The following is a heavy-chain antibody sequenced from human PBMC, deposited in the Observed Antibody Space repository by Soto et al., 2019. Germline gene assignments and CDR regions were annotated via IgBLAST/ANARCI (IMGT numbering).Heavy chain of an antibody. CDR2: IVPIVDTS. J-gene: IGHJ4*02. CDR1: GGTFSSYA. Sequence: QVQLVQSGAEVRQPASSVKVSCKTSGGTFSSYAISWVRQAPGQGLEWMGGIVPIVDTSTYAQKFQGRVTSTADESTSTVYMELSSLRSDDTAVYYCVRVVAIPGYPDNWCQGTLVTVS. CDR3: VRVVAIPGYPDN. V-gene: IGHV1-69*12. D-gene: IGHD5-12*01.